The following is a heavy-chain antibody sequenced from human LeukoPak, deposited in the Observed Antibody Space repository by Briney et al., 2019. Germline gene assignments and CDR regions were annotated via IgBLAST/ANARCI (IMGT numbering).Heavy chain of an antibody. J-gene: IGHJ4*02. Sequence: GGSLRLSCAASGFTFSSYAMGWVRQAPGKGLEWVSAISGSGDNTYYAESVKGRFTNSRDNSKSTLYLQMNSLRAEDTALYYCAKGHTDYYYDSSGYFDYWGQGTLVTVSS. D-gene: IGHD3-22*01. V-gene: IGHV3-23*01. CDR3: AKGHTDYYYDSSGYFDY. CDR1: GFTFSSYA. CDR2: ISGSGDNT.